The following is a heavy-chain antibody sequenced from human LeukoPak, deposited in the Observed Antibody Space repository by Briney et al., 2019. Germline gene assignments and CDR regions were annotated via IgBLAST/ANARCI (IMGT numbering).Heavy chain of an antibody. Sequence: GASVKVSCKASGYTFSIYYMHWVRQAPGQGLEWMGKINPSGGSISYAQKFQGRVTMTRDMSTSTVYMELSSLRSEDTAVYYCARDRTPYLEALRRGDYFDYWGQGTLVTVSS. V-gene: IGHV1-46*01. D-gene: IGHD3-16*01. CDR3: ARDRTPYLEALRRGDYFDY. J-gene: IGHJ4*02. CDR2: INPSGGSI. CDR1: GYTFSIYY.